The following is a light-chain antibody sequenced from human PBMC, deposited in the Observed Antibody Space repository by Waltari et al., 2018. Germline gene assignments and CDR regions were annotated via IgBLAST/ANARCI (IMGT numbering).Light chain of an antibody. CDR1: QDPGDS. CDR2: AVS. Sequence: DIQLPQTPSSLSASVGDRLTITCPASQDPGDSLNWFQHKPGTPPELLIYAVSRLDYGVPSRFTGSRSGTNYSFSITNLQPDDIATYFCQQYRSLPLTFGQGTK. CDR3: QQYRSLPLT. V-gene: IGKV1-33*01. J-gene: IGKJ2*01.